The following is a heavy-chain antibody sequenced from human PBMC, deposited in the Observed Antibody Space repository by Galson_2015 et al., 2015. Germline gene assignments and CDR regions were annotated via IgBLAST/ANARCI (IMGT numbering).Heavy chain of an antibody. Sequence: SLRLSCAASGFTFSNYAMSWVRQAPGKGLEWVSTISGSGDTTYYADSVKGRFTISRDNSKNTLYLLMNSLRAEDTAVYFCAMDLNYYDSSHYLWSTNPDYWGQGTLLTVSS. CDR2: ISGSGDTT. CDR3: AMDLNYYDSSHYLWSTNPDY. V-gene: IGHV3-23*01. CDR1: GFTFSNYA. D-gene: IGHD3-22*01. J-gene: IGHJ4*02.